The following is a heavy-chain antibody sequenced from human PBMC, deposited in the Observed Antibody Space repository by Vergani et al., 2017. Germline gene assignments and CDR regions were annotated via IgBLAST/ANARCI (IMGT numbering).Heavy chain of an antibody. CDR3: TRGLKGAFDI. Sequence: EVQLVQSGAEVKKPGESLRISCKGSEYSFTNYWINWVRQMPGKGLEWMGRIDPRDSYTNYSPSFQGHVTISTDKSISTAYLQWSGLKASATAMYYCTRGLKGAFDIWGQGTMVTVSS. J-gene: IGHJ3*02. CDR2: IDPRDSYT. D-gene: IGHD6-19*01. V-gene: IGHV5-10-1*03. CDR1: EYSFTNYW.